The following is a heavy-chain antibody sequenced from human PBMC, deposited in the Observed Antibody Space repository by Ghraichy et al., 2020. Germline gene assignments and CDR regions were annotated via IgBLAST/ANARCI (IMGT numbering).Heavy chain of an antibody. CDR2: IYYSGST. J-gene: IGHJ3*02. Sequence: SETLSLTCTVSGGSISSGGYYWSWIRQHPGKGLEWIGYIYYSGSTYYNPSLKSRVTISVDTSKNQFSLKLSSVTAADTAVYYCARDADTAMVNDAFDIWGQGTMVTVSS. D-gene: IGHD5-18*01. CDR3: ARDADTAMVNDAFDI. V-gene: IGHV4-31*03. CDR1: GGSISSGGYY.